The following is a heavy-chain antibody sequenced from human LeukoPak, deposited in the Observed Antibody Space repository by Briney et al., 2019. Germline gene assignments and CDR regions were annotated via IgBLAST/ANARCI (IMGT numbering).Heavy chain of an antibody. CDR3: AREDYYGSGSYYLYYYYYYGMDV. D-gene: IGHD3-10*01. V-gene: IGHV3-33*08. CDR2: IWYDGSNK. Sequence: GGSLRLSCAASGFTFSSYGMHWVRQAPGKGGEWVAVIWYDGSNKYYADSVKGRFTISRDNSKNTLYLQMNSLRAEDTAVYYCAREDYYGSGSYYLYYYYYYGMDVWGQGTTVTVSS. CDR1: GFTFSSYG. J-gene: IGHJ6*02.